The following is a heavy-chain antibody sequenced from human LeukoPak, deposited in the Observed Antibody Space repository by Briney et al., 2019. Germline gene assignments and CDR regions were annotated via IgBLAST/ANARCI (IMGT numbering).Heavy chain of an antibody. V-gene: IGHV1-2*02. Sequence: ASVKVSCKASGYMFTGYYMNWVRQAPGQGLEWMGWINPNSGGTNDAQKPQGRVTMTRDTSTSTAYMELSRLRSDDTAVYYCVRGTSYYSMDVWGQGTTVTVSS. CDR3: VRGTSYYSMDV. CDR2: INPNSGGT. D-gene: IGHD3-16*01. J-gene: IGHJ6*02. CDR1: GYMFTGYY.